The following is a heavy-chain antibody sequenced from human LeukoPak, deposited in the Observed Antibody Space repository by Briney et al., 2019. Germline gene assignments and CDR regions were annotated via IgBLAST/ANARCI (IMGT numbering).Heavy chain of an antibody. CDR1: GGSINNYY. D-gene: IGHD3-10*01. J-gene: IGHJ4*02. CDR2: IHYSGST. Sequence: SETLSLTCTVSGGSINNYYWSWIRQPPGKGLECIGNIHYSGSTNYNPSLKSRVTISVDTSKNQFSLRLSSVTAADTAVYYCARRYYYGSGRYSFDYRGQGTLVTVSS. V-gene: IGHV4-59*01. CDR3: ARRYYYGSGRYSFDY.